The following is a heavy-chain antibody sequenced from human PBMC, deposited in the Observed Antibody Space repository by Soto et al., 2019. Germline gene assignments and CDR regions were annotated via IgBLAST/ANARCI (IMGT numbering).Heavy chain of an antibody. Sequence: QVQLVQSGAEVKKPGSSVKVSCKASGGTFTSYAISWVRQAPGQGLEWVGGIIPIFGTADYAQKFQGRVTITADESTSTAYMELSSLRSEDTVVYYCATMKGGYQSYYYGMDVWGQGTTVTVSS. J-gene: IGHJ6*02. CDR3: ATMKGGYQSYYYGMDV. CDR1: GGTFTSYA. V-gene: IGHV1-69*12. D-gene: IGHD3-16*02. CDR2: IIPIFGTA.